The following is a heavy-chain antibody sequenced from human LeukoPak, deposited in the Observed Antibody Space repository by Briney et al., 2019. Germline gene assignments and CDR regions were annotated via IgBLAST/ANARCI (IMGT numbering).Heavy chain of an antibody. J-gene: IGHJ4*02. CDR3: VPLPIAVAGTHLLDY. V-gene: IGHV3-33*01. CDR1: GFTFSSYG. D-gene: IGHD6-19*01. CDR2: IWYDGSNK. Sequence: PGRSLRLSCAASGFTFSSYGMHWVRQAPGKGLEWVAVIWYDGSNKYCADSVKGRFTISRDNSKNTLYLQMSSLRAEDTAVYYYVPLPIAVAGTHLLDYWGQGTLVTVSS.